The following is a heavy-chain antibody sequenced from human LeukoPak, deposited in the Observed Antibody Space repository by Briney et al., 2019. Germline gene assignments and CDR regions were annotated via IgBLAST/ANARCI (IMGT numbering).Heavy chain of an antibody. CDR1: GFTFDDYA. Sequence: GGSLRLSCAASGFTFDDYAMHWVRQAPGKGLEWVSGISWNSGSIDYAVSVKGRFTISRDSAKNSLYLQMNSLRAEDTALYYCAKSLSQWLLRGVDYWGQGTLVTVSS. CDR3: AKSLSQWLLRGVDY. V-gene: IGHV3-9*01. D-gene: IGHD2-15*01. CDR2: ISWNSGSI. J-gene: IGHJ4*02.